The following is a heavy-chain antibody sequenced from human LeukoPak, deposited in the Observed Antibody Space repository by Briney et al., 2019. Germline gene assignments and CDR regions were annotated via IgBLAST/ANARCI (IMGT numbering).Heavy chain of an antibody. CDR3: ARVRYSSGWKLDY. CDR1: GGTFSSYA. CDR2: INPSGGST. V-gene: IGHV1-46*01. J-gene: IGHJ4*02. D-gene: IGHD6-19*01. Sequence: ASVKVSCKASGGTFSSYAISWVRQAPGQGLEWMGIINPSGGSTSYAQKFQGRVTMTRDTSTSSVYMELSSLRSEDTAVYYCARVRYSSGWKLDYWGQGTLVTVSS.